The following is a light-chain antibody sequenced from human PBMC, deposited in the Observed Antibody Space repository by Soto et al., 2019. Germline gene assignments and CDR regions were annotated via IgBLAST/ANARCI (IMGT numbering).Light chain of an antibody. CDR3: QQYLNSPRT. J-gene: IGKJ1*01. CDR1: QRVASD. V-gene: IGKV3-20*01. CDR2: DAS. Sequence: VLTQSPGTLSLSPGEGATLSCRASQRVASDLAWYLQKPGQPPRLLIYDASIRATGIPDRISGSGSERDFTLTVSRLEPEDAAVYYCQQYLNSPRTFGQGTKLEIK.